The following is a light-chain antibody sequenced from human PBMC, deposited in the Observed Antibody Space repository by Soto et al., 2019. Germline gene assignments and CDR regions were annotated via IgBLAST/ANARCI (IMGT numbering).Light chain of an antibody. CDR2: WAS. CDR3: QHYYSIPWT. Sequence: DIVMTQSPDSLAVSLGERAAFNCKSSQSVLSTSNNKNYLGWNQQKSGQPPKLLIYWASTRESGVPDRFSGSGSGTDFTLTISSLQAEDVATYYCQHYYSIPWTFGQGTRVEIK. CDR1: QSVLSTSNNKNY. J-gene: IGKJ1*01. V-gene: IGKV4-1*01.